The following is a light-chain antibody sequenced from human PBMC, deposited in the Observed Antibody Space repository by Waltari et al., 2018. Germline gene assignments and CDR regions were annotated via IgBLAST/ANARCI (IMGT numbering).Light chain of an antibody. CDR2: DNN. J-gene: IGLJ3*02. CDR3: GTWDSTLSAVV. CDR1: SSNIGSNS. Sequence: QSMLTQPPSVSADPGQKVTISCSGSSSNIGSNSVSWYHQLPGTAPKVLIYDNNKRHSGIPDRFSGSKSDTSATLGITGLQTGDEADYYCGTWDSTLSAVVFGGGTKLTVL. V-gene: IGLV1-51*01.